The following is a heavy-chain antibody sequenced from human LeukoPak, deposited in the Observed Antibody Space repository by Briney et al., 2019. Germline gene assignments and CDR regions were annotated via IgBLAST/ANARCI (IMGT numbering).Heavy chain of an antibody. CDR3: ARAILRYFDWLSDFDY. J-gene: IGHJ4*02. CDR1: GYTFTGYC. CDR2: INPNSGGT. Sequence: ASVKVSCKASGYTFTGYCMLWVRQAPGQGLEWMGWINPNSGGTNYAQKFQGRVTMTRDTSISTAYMELSRLRSDDTAVYYCARAILRYFDWLSDFDYWGQGTLVTVSS. V-gene: IGHV1-2*02. D-gene: IGHD3-9*01.